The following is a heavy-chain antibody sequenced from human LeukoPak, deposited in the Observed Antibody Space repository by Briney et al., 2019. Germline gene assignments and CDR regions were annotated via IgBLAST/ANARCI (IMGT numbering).Heavy chain of an antibody. V-gene: IGHV3-21*01. CDR1: GLTFSIYS. J-gene: IGHJ4*02. D-gene: IGHD5-18*01. CDR3: ARDGYDVDTAMVVPVDY. Sequence: GGSLRLSCAASGLTFSIYSMNWARQAPGKGLEWVSSISSSSSYIYYADSVKGRFTISRDNAKNSLYLQMNSLRAGDTAVYYCARDGYDVDTAMVVPVDYWGQGTLVSVSS. CDR2: ISSSSSYI.